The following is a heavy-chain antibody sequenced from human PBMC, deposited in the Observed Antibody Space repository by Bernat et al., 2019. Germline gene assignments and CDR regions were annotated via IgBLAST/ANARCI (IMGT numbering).Heavy chain of an antibody. Sequence: EVQLVQSGAEVKKPGESLKISCKGSGYSFASYWIGWVRQMPGKGLQWMGIIYPGDSDTRYSPSLPGQVTISADKSITTAYLQWSSLKASDTAMYYCARGASSGDYGVGFDYWGQGTLVTVSS. CDR2: IYPGDSDT. CDR1: GYSFASYW. J-gene: IGHJ4*02. D-gene: IGHD4-17*01. CDR3: ARGASSGDYGVGFDY. V-gene: IGHV5-51*01.